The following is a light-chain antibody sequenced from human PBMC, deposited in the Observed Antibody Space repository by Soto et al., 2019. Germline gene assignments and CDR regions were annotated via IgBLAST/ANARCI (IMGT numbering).Light chain of an antibody. CDR2: KVS. CDR1: QSLVYSDGNTY. V-gene: IGKV2-30*01. J-gene: IGKJ1*01. Sequence: DVVMTQSPLSRPVILGQPASISCRSSQSLVYSDGNTYLSWFHQRPGQSPRRLIYKVSNRDSGVPDRFGGGGSGTNFPLKIRRGEAEEFGVYYCMQGPLFWTFAPGTKGKI. CDR3: MQGPLFWT.